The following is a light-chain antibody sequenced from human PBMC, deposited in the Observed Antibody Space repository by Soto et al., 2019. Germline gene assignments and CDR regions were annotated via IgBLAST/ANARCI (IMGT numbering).Light chain of an antibody. J-gene: IGKJ1*01. CDR2: AAS. CDR1: QSVSSYY. CDR3: QQYSSSRRT. Sequence: EIVLTQSPGTLSLSPGERATLSCRASQSVSSYYLAWYQQKPGQAPRLLIFAASRRATGIPDRFSGGGSGTDFSLTISRLEPEDFAVYYCQQYSSSRRTFGQGTKVDIK. V-gene: IGKV3-20*01.